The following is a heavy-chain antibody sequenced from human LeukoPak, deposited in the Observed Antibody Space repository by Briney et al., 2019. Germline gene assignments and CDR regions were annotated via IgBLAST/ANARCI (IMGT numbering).Heavy chain of an antibody. CDR2: FDPDDAET. CDR1: GYTVTELS. Sequence: ASVEVSCTVSGYTVTELSIHWVRQAPGQGLEWMGGFDPDDAETVYARKFQGRVTMTEDTSTDTAYMELSSLRSEDTAVYYCATGQTMVVLVDTLHYWGQGTLVTVSS. D-gene: IGHD3-10*01. V-gene: IGHV1-24*01. CDR3: ATGQTMVVLVDTLHY. J-gene: IGHJ4*02.